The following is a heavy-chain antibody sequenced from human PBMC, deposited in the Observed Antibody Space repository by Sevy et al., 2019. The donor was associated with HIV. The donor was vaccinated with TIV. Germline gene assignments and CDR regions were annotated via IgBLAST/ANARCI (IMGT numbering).Heavy chain of an antibody. CDR2: IYYSGST. V-gene: IGHV4-39*02. CDR3: ARELVTMVRGVEEDYYYYYGMDV. D-gene: IGHD3-10*01. J-gene: IGHJ6*02. Sequence: SETLSLTCTVSGGSISSSSYYWGWIRQPPGKGLECIGSIYYSGSTYYNPSLKSRVTISVDTSKNQFSLKLSSVTAADTAVYYCARELVTMVRGVEEDYYYYYGMDVWGQGTTVTVSS. CDR1: GGSISSSSYY.